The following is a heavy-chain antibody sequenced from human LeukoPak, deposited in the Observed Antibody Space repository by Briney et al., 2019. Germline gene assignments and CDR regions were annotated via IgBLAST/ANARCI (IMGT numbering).Heavy chain of an antibody. CDR2: VYFSGST. V-gene: IGHV4-59*01. CDR1: GGSISSSY. Sequence: PSETLSLTCTVSGGSISSSYWSWIRQPPGKGLEWIGNVYFSGSTNYNPSLKSRVTISLDTSKNQFSLKLSSVTAADTAVYYCARSSSCGGDCYSRWFDPWGQGTLVTVSS. CDR3: ARSSSCGGDCYSRWFDP. D-gene: IGHD2-21*02. J-gene: IGHJ5*02.